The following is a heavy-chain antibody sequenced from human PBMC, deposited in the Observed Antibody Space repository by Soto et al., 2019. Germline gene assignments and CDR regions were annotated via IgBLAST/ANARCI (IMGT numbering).Heavy chain of an antibody. D-gene: IGHD3-22*01. Sequence: SSETLSLTCTVSGGSISSSSYYWGWIRQPPGKGLEWIGSIYYSGSTYYNPSLKSRVTISVDTSKNQFSLKLSSVTAADTAVYYCARQGPAGRGIDSSGYVDYWGQGTLVTVSS. CDR2: IYYSGST. V-gene: IGHV4-39*01. CDR1: GGSISSSSYY. J-gene: IGHJ4*02. CDR3: ARQGPAGRGIDSSGYVDY.